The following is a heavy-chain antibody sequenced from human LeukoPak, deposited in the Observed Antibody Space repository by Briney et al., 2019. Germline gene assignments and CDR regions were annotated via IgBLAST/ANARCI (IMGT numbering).Heavy chain of an antibody. V-gene: IGHV1-18*01. CDR1: GYTFTSYG. CDR2: ISAYNGNT. J-gene: IGHJ4*02. Sequence: ASVKVSCKASGYTFTSYGISWVRQAPGQGLEWMAWISAYNGNTNYAQKLQGRVTMTTDTSTSTAYMELRSLRSDDTAVYYCARGYSSSWYRGLYFDYGGQGPLVTVSS. CDR3: ARGYSSSWYRGLYFDY. D-gene: IGHD6-13*01.